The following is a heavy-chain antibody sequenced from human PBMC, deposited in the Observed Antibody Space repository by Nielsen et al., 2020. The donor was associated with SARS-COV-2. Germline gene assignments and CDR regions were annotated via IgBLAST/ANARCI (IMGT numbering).Heavy chain of an antibody. V-gene: IGHV3-21*01. J-gene: IGHJ6*02. Sequence: GGSLRLSCAASGFTFSSYSMNWVRQAPGKGLEWVSSISSSSSYIYYADSVKGRFTISRDNAKNSLYLQMNSLRAEDTAVYYCARGLVDIVATISIYYYGMDVWGQGTTVTVSS. D-gene: IGHD5-12*01. CDR1: GFTFSSYS. CDR2: ISSSSSYI. CDR3: ARGLVDIVATISIYYYGMDV.